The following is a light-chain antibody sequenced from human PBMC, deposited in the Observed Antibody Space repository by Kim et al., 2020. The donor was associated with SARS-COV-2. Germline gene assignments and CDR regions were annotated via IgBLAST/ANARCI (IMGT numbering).Light chain of an antibody. CDR3: QQYSYSLT. CDR2: GAS. CDR1: QSISSSY. Sequence: EIVLSQSPGTLSLSPGERATLSCRASQSISSSYLAWYQQKPGQAPRLLIYGASSRATGIPDRFSGTGSGTDFTLTISRLEPEDFAVYYCQQYSYSLTFGGGTKVDIK. V-gene: IGKV3-20*01. J-gene: IGKJ4*01.